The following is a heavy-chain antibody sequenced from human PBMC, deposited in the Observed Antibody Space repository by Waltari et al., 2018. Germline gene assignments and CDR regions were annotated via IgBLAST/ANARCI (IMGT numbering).Heavy chain of an antibody. CDR2: INAGNGNT. V-gene: IGHV1-3*01. D-gene: IGHD2-15*01. J-gene: IGHJ4*02. CDR3: ARVTNCSGGSCYFVYFDY. CDR1: GYTFTSYA. Sequence: QVQLVQSGAEVQKPGASVKVSCKASGYTFTSYAMHWVRQAPGPRLEWMGWINAGNGNTKYSQKFQGRVTITRDTSASTAYMELSSLRSEDTAVYYCARVTNCSGGSCYFVYFDYWGQGTLVTVSS.